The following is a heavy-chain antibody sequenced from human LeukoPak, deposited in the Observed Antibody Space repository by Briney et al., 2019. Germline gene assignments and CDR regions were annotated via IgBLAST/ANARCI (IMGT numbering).Heavy chain of an antibody. CDR1: GFTFSSYA. J-gene: IGHJ4*02. CDR2: IWYDGSNK. CDR3: ARELEIAVAGTLGY. D-gene: IGHD6-19*01. Sequence: GGSLRLSCAASGFTFSSYAMHCVRQAPGKGLEWVAVIWYDGSNKYYADSVKGRFTIPRDHSKNTLYLQMKSLRAEDTAVYYCARELEIAVAGTLGYWGQGTLVTVSS. V-gene: IGHV3-33*01.